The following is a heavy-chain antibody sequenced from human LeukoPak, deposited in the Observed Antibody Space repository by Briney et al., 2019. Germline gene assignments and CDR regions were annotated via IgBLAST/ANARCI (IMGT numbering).Heavy chain of an antibody. CDR3: ARVFES. V-gene: IGHV4-61*02. J-gene: IGHJ5*01. CDR2: IYTSGTT. CDR1: GDSISSGSSY. Sequence: PSQTLSLTCTVSGDSISSGSSYWNWIRQPAGKGLEWIGRIYTSGTTNYNPSLKSRVTISVDTSKNQFSLKLSSVTAADTAVYYCARVFESWGQGTLVTVSS.